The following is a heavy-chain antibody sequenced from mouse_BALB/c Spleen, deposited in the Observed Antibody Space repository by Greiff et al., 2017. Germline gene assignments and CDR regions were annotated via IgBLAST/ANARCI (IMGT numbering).Heavy chain of an antibody. D-gene: IGHD2-10*02. Sequence: VMLVESGPGLVAPSQSLSITCTVSGFSLTSYDISWIRQPPGKGLEWLGVIWTGGGTNYNSAFMSRLSISKDNSKSQVFLKMNSLQTDDTAIYYCVREGPPKYGNSYFDYWGQGTTLTVSS. CDR1: GFSLTSYD. CDR2: IWTGGGT. CDR3: VREGPPKYGNSYFDY. J-gene: IGHJ2*01. V-gene: IGHV2-9-2*01.